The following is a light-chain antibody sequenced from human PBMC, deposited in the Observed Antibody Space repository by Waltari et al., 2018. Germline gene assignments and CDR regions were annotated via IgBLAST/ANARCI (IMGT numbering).Light chain of an antibody. CDR1: QSVGRT. CDR3: QHYLRLPVA. J-gene: IGKJ1*01. CDR2: GAS. V-gene: IGKV3-20*01. Sequence: EIVLTQSPGTLSLSPGERAIVSCRASQSVGRTLGVYQQKPGQAPRLLIYGASNRANGIPYRFIGSGSGTEFSLTISGLEPEDSAVYYCQHYLRLPVAFGQGTKVEIK.